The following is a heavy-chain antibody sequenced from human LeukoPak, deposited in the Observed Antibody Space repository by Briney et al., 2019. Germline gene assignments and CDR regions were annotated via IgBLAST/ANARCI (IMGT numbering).Heavy chain of an antibody. CDR3: ARDEGDGYNLDY. CDR1: GYTLTELS. V-gene: IGHV1-24*01. Sequence: ASVKVSCKVSGYTLTELSMHWVRQAPGKGLEWMGGFDPEDGETIYAQKFQGRVTMTEDTSTDTAYMELSSLRSEDTAVYYCARDEGDGYNLDYWGQGTLVTVSS. D-gene: IGHD5-24*01. J-gene: IGHJ4*02. CDR2: FDPEDGET.